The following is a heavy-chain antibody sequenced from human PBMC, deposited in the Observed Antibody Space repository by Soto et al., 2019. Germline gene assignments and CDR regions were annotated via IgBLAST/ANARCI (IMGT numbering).Heavy chain of an antibody. V-gene: IGHV1-3*05. D-gene: IGHD3-16*02. J-gene: IGHJ5*02. Sequence: QIQLVQSGAEEKKPGASVKVSCKTSVYTFTNYAMHWVRQAPGQRLEWMGRINAGNGNTKYSQKFQGRVTLTRDTSASRAYMELSSLRSEDTAGYYCARGFPLGFDPWGQGTLVTGSS. CDR2: INAGNGNT. CDR1: VYTFTNYA. CDR3: ARGFPLGFDP.